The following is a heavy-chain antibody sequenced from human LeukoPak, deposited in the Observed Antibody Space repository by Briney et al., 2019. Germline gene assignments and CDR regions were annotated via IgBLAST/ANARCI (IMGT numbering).Heavy chain of an antibody. CDR2: IKQDGSVK. D-gene: IGHD6-13*01. CDR3: AKRVAYSSTWAYFDY. CDR1: GFTFSNYW. V-gene: IGHV3-7*03. J-gene: IGHJ4*02. Sequence: GGSLRLSCAASGFTFSNYWMSWVRQAPGKGLEWVANIKQDGSVKHYVGSVKGRFTISRDNAENSLYLQMNSLRAEDTAVYYCAKRVAYSSTWAYFDYWGQGTLVTVSS.